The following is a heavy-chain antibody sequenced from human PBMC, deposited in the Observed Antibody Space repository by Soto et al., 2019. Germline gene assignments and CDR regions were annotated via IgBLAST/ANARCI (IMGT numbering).Heavy chain of an antibody. CDR3: ARSYCSGGSCYGGPDWFDP. V-gene: IGHV2-70*01. J-gene: IGHJ5*02. D-gene: IGHD2-15*01. Sequence: SGPTLVNPTHTLTLTCTFSGFSLSTSGMSVTWIRQPPGKALEWLALIDWDDDKYYTTSLKTRLTISKDTSKNQVVLTMTNVDPVDTATYYCARSYCSGGSCYGGPDWFDPWGQGTLVTVS. CDR1: GFSLSTSGMS. CDR2: IDWDDDK.